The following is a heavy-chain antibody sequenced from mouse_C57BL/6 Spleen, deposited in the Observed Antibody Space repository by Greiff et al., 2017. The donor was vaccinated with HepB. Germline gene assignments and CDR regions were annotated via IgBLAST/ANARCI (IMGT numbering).Heavy chain of an antibody. CDR1: GFTFSDYG. CDR2: ISSGSSTI. V-gene: IGHV5-17*01. CDR3: ARDGYYSYYFDY. D-gene: IGHD2-3*01. J-gene: IGHJ2*01. Sequence: EVNVVESGGGLVTPGGSLKLSCAASGFTFSDYGMHWVRQAPEQGLEWVAYISSGSSTIYYADTVTGRFTISRDNAKNTLFRQMTSLRSEDTAMYYCARDGYYSYYFDYWGQGTTLTVSS.